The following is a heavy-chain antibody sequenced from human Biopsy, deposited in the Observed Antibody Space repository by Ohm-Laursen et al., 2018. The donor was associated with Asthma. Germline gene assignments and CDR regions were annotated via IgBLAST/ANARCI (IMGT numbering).Heavy chain of an antibody. J-gene: IGHJ4*02. CDR3: ARILRRSGSYFVDY. D-gene: IGHD3-22*01. Sequence: SDTLSLTCTVSGDSITSGGCCWNWIRQHPGKGLEWIGYIHHSGTSYFNPSLKSRVSFSRDTSKNQFSLRLSSVAAADTAMYYCARILRRSGSYFVDYWGQGTLVTVSS. CDR1: GDSITSGGCC. CDR2: IHHSGTS. V-gene: IGHV4-31*03.